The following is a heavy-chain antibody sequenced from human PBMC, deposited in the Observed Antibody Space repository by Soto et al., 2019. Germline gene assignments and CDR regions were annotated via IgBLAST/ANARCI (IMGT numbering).Heavy chain of an antibody. Sequence: GGSLRLSCAASGFTFSSYGMHWVRQAPGKGLEWVAVIWYDGSNKYYADSVKGRFTISRDNSKNTLYLQMNSLRAEDTAVYYCARDPHDILTDNAFDIWGQGTMVTVSS. CDR1: GFTFSSYG. J-gene: IGHJ3*02. CDR2: IWYDGSNK. CDR3: ARDPHDILTDNAFDI. V-gene: IGHV3-33*01. D-gene: IGHD3-9*01.